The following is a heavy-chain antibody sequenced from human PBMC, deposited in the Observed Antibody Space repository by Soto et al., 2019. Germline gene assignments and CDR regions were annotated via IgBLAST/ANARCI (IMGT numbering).Heavy chain of an antibody. CDR2: IHPSGST. Sequence: SETLSLTCAVSGGSLTDYYWPWIRQSPGKGLEWIGEIHPSGSTNYKPSLRSRVTISIDTSKNQVSLKLTSLTAADTAVYYCARGRDEYKLGNVWGHGTTVTVSS. J-gene: IGHJ6*02. D-gene: IGHD1-1*01. CDR3: ARGRDEYKLGNV. CDR1: GGSLTDYY. V-gene: IGHV4-34*01.